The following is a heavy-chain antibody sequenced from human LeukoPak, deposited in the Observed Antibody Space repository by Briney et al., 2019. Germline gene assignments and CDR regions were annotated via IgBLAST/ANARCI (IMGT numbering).Heavy chain of an antibody. Sequence: SETLSLTCAVYGGFFRGYYWSWIRQHPGKGLEWIGYINYSGSTNYTPSLKSRVTISVDTSKNQFSLKLSSVTAADSAVYYCARDGYYDSSGYYRNWFDPWGQGTLVTVSS. CDR3: ARDGYYDSSGYYRNWFDP. V-gene: IGHV4-34*09. CDR1: GGFFRGYY. D-gene: IGHD3-22*01. CDR2: INYSGST. J-gene: IGHJ5*02.